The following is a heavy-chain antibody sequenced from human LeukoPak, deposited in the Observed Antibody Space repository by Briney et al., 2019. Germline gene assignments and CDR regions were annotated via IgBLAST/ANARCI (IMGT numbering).Heavy chain of an antibody. Sequence: SGGSLRLSCAASGFTFSSYGMHWVRQAPGKGLEWVAVISYDGSNKYYADSVKGRFTISRDNSKNTLYLQMNSLRAEDTAVYYCAKDSEPRYYGSGSPYDYWGQGTLVTVSS. CDR2: ISYDGSNK. CDR1: GFTFSSYG. CDR3: AKDSEPRYYGSGSPYDY. V-gene: IGHV3-30*18. J-gene: IGHJ4*02. D-gene: IGHD3-10*01.